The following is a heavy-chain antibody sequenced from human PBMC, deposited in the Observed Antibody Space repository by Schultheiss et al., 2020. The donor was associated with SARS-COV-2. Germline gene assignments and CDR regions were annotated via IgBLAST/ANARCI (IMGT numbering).Heavy chain of an antibody. CDR2: IYPGDSDT. Sequence: GGSLRLSCKGSGYSFTSYWIGWVRQMPGKGLEWMGIIYPGDSDTRYSPSFQGQVTFSADKSINVAYLQWNSLKASDTAVYYCARLHNYFDSSGRLTSTNYFDFWGQGTLVTVSS. J-gene: IGHJ4*02. D-gene: IGHD3-22*01. CDR1: GYSFTSYW. CDR3: ARLHNYFDSSGRLTSTNYFDF. V-gene: IGHV5-51*01.